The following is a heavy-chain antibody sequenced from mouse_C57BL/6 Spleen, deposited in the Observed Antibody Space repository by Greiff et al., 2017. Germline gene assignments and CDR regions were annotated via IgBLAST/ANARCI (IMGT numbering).Heavy chain of an antibody. CDR2: INPGSGGT. CDR3: AREGGTSHY. Sequence: VQLQESGAELVRPGTSVKVSCKASGYAFTNYLIEWVKQRPGQGLEWIGVINPGSGGTNYNEKFKGKATLTADKSSSTAYMQLSSLTSEDSAVYFCAREGGTSHYWGQGTTLTVSS. V-gene: IGHV1-54*01. CDR1: GYAFTNYL. D-gene: IGHD4-1*01. J-gene: IGHJ2*01.